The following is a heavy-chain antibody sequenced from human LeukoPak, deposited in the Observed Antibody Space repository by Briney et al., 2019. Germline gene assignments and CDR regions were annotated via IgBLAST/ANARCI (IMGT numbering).Heavy chain of an antibody. D-gene: IGHD3-16*01. CDR1: GDSFRGYY. CDR2: IYISGNT. CDR3: ARDWGTWHAFDL. J-gene: IGHJ3*01. V-gene: IGHV4-4*07. Sequence: SETLSLTCTVSGDSFRGYYWSWLRQAAGKGLEWIGRIYISGNTNYNPSLKSRVTMSADTSKKQFSLSLNSVTAADTAMYYCARDWGTWHAFDLWGQGTMVTVSS.